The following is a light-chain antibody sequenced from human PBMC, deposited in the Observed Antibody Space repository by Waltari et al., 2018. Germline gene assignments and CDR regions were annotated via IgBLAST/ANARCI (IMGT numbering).Light chain of an antibody. V-gene: IGLV2-14*03. CDR3: SSYISSSTLEL. CDR1: SSDVGTYNS. CDR2: DVS. Sequence: QSALTQPASVSGSPGQSITISCTGTSSDVGTYNSVPWYQQHPGKAPKLMIFDVSIPPSGVSNRFSGSKSGNTASLTISGLQAEDEADYYCSSYISSSTLELFGGGTSLTVL. J-gene: IGLJ2*01.